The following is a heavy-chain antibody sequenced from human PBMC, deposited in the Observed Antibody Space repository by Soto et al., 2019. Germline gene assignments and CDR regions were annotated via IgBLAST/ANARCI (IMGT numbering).Heavy chain of an antibody. CDR2: IIPIFGTA. D-gene: IGHD1-26*01. V-gene: IGHV1-69*13. CDR3: ARGDRGGSFYVGYYYYGMDV. CDR1: GGTFSSYA. J-gene: IGHJ6*02. Sequence: SVKVSCKASGGTFSSYAISWVRQAPGQGLEWMGGIIPIFGTANYAQKFQGRVTITADESTSTAYMELSSLRSEDTAVYYCARGDRGGSFYVGYYYYGMDVWGQGTTVTVSS.